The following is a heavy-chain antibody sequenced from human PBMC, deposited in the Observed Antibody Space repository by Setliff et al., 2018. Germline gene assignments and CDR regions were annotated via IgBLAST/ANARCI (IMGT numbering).Heavy chain of an antibody. CDR3: AKAIAPIVVVPAAMLEAY. J-gene: IGHJ4*02. D-gene: IGHD2-2*01. CDR1: GFTFSSYE. V-gene: IGHV3-48*03. Sequence: GGSLRLSCAASGFTFSSYEMNWVRQAPGKGLEWVSYISRGGNTIYYADSVKGRFTISRDNSKNTLYLQMNSLRAEDTAVYYCAKAIAPIVVVPAAMLEAYWGQGTLVTVSS. CDR2: ISRGGNTI.